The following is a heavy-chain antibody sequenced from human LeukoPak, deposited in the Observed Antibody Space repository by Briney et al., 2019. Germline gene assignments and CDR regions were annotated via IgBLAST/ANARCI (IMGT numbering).Heavy chain of an antibody. CDR2: IYYGGNT. V-gene: IGHV4-59*01. CDR1: GGSISGYY. D-gene: IGHD3-10*01. CDR3: ARVPSRFGSSTWYFDL. J-gene: IGHJ2*01. Sequence: SETLSLTCSVSGGSISGYYWSWIRQPPGEGLEWIGYIYYGGNTNYNPSLKSRVTISVDTKNQFSLNLSSVTAADTAVYYCARVPSRFGSSTWYFDLWGRGTLVAVSS.